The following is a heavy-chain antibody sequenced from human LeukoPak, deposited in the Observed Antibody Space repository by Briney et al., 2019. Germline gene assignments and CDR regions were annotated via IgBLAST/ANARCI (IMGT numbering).Heavy chain of an antibody. J-gene: IGHJ4*02. D-gene: IGHD2-15*01. CDR3: ARVGIGSQYYFDY. V-gene: IGHV3-7*01. CDR2: IKEDGSLK. Sequence: GGSLRLSCAASGFGFSNFWMSWVRQAPGKGPEWVANIKEDGSLKNYVDSVEGRVTVSRDNAQNTLYLQMNSLRLEDTAVYYCARVGIGSQYYFDYWGQGTLVTVSS. CDR1: GFGFSNFW.